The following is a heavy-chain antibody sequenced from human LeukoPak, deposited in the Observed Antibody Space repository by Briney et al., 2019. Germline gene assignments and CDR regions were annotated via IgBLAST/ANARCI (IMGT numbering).Heavy chain of an antibody. J-gene: IGHJ5*02. CDR1: GYSFTSYW. CDR2: IYPSDSDT. CDR3: ARCPKRRITIFGVVTEFDP. D-gene: IGHD3-3*01. Sequence: GESLKISCKGSGYSFTSYWIGWVRQMPGKGLEWMGIIYPSDSDTRYSPSFQGQVTISADKSISTAYLQWSSLKASDTAMYYCARCPKRRITIFGVVTEFDPWGQGTLVTVSS. V-gene: IGHV5-51*01.